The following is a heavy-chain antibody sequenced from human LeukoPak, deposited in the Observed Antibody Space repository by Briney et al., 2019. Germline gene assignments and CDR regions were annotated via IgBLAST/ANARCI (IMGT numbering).Heavy chain of an antibody. CDR2: INWSGDST. V-gene: IGHV3-20*04. Sequence: GGSLRLSCAASGFNFDDYGMSWVRQAPGKGLEWVSGINWSGDSTGYADSVKGRFTISRDNAKNSLYLRMKSLRAEDTALYYCARDFYLGRIAVAGIFDYWGQGTPVTVSS. CDR3: ARDFYLGRIAVAGIFDY. CDR1: GFNFDDYG. J-gene: IGHJ4*02. D-gene: IGHD6-19*01.